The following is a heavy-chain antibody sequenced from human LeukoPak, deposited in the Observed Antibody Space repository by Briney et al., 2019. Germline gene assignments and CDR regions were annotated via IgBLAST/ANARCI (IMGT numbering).Heavy chain of an antibody. V-gene: IGHV4-39*07. CDR3: ARAVLTSRGFGAYLIDY. CDR2: IYYSGST. D-gene: IGHD3-10*01. Sequence: SETLSLTCTVSGGSISSSSYYWGWIRQPPGKGLEWIGGIYYSGSTYYNPSLKSRVTISVDTSKNQFSLKLSSVTAADTAVYYCARAVLTSRGFGAYLIDYWGQGTLVTVSS. CDR1: GGSISSSSYY. J-gene: IGHJ4*02.